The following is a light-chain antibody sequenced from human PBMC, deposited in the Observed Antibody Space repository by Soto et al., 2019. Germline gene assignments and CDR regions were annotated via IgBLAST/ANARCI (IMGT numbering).Light chain of an antibody. CDR3: SSYTSSSTLGG. V-gene: IGLV2-14*01. CDR2: DVS. CDR1: SSDVGGYNY. Sequence: QSALTQPASVSGSPGQSITISCTGTSSDVGGYNYVSWYQQHPGKAPKLMIYDVSNRPSGVSNRFSGSKSGNTASLTISGLQAEDEADYYCSSYTSSSTLGGIGGGTKLTVL. J-gene: IGLJ2*01.